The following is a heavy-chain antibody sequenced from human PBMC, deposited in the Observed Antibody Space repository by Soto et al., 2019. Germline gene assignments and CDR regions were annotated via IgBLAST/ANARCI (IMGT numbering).Heavy chain of an antibody. CDR1: GYSFTSYW. CDR3: ARRLGYCTNGVCYKGANWFDP. V-gene: IGHV5-51*01. Sequence: PGESLKISCKGSGYSFTSYWIGWVRQMPGKGLEWMGIIYPGDSDTRYSPSFQGQVTISADKSISTAYLQWSSLKAPDTAMYYCARRLGYCTNGVCYKGANWFDPWGQGTLVTVSS. CDR2: IYPGDSDT. J-gene: IGHJ5*02. D-gene: IGHD2-8*01.